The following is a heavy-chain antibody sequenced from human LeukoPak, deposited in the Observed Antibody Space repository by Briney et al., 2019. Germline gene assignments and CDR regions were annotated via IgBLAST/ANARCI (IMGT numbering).Heavy chain of an antibody. D-gene: IGHD5-24*01. J-gene: IGHJ4*02. V-gene: IGHV1-69*05. CDR3: ASVPDRGWLPFDY. Sequence: ASVKVSCKASGYTFNNYAISWVRQAPAQGLEWMGGTIPIFGTTNYAQNFQGRITITTDESTSTAYMELSSLTSEDTAVYYCASVPDRGWLPFDYWGQGILVTVSS. CDR1: GYTFNNYA. CDR2: TIPIFGTT.